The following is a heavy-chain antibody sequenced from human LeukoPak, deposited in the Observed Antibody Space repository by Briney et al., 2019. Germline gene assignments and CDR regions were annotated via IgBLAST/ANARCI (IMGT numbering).Heavy chain of an antibody. Sequence: SETLSLTCAVYGGSLSGYYWSWIRQPPGKGLEWIGEINHSGSTNYNPSLKSRVTISVDTSKNQFSLKLSSVTAADTAVYYCARPRARTYYYDSSGYFDYWGQGTLVTVSS. CDR1: GGSLSGYY. J-gene: IGHJ4*02. D-gene: IGHD3-22*01. CDR2: INHSGST. V-gene: IGHV4-34*01. CDR3: ARPRARTYYYDSSGYFDY.